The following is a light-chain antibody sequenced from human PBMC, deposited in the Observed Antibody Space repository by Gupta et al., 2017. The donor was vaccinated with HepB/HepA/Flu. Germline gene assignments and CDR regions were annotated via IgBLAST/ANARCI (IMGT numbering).Light chain of an antibody. J-gene: IGKJ1*01. V-gene: IGKV1-8*01. CDR3: QQDYSSPGT. CDR1: QGISSY. Sequence: AIRMTQSPSSFSASTGDRVTITCRASQGISSYLDWYQQKPGKAPKLLIYAASTLQSGVPSRFSGSGSGTDFTLTISGLQSEDFATYYCQQDYSSPGTFGQGTKVEIK. CDR2: AAS.